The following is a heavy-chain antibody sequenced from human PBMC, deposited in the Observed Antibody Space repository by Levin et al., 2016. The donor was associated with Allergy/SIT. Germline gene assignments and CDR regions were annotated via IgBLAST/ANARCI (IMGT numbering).Heavy chain of an antibody. J-gene: IGHJ5*02. Sequence: PGKGLEWIGSIYYSGSTYYNPSLKSRVTISVDTSKNQFSLKLSSVTAADTAVYYCATSDPYSSSHPVAEFDPWGQGTLVTVSS. CDR2: IYYSGST. CDR3: ATSDPYSSSHPVAEFDP. V-gene: IGHV4-39*01. D-gene: IGHD6-13*01.